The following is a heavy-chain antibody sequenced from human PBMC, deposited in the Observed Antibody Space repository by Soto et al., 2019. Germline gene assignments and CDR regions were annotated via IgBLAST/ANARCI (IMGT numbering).Heavy chain of an antibody. J-gene: IGHJ5*02. D-gene: IGHD2-8*02. CDR1: GFSLTTLGIC. V-gene: IGHV2-70*12. Sequence: SCPTLVNPAQTLTLTCTFSGFSLTTLGICLSWIRQPPGKALEWLALIDWADDKYYSTSLKTRLTISKDTSKNQVVLTMTNVDPVDTATYYCAHRLTGWFDPWGQGTLVTVSS. CDR3: AHRLTGWFDP. CDR2: IDWADDK.